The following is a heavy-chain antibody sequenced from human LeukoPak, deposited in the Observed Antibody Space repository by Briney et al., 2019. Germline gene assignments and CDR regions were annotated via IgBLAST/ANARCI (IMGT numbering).Heavy chain of an antibody. J-gene: IGHJ4*02. V-gene: IGHV5-51*01. CDR3: ARQPLSYDFWSGSPSDSYDY. CDR1: GYSFTSYW. D-gene: IGHD3-3*01. Sequence: GESLKISCKGSGYSFTSYWIGWVRQMPGKGLEWMGIIYPGDSDTRYSPSFQGQVTISADKSISTAYLQWSSLKASDTAMYYCARQPLSYDFWSGSPSDSYDYWGQGTLVTVSS. CDR2: IYPGDSDT.